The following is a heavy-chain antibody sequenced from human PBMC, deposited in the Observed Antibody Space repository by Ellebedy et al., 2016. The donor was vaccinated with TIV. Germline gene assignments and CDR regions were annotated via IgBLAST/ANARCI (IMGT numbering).Heavy chain of an antibody. J-gene: IGHJ4*02. V-gene: IGHV3-23*01. CDR1: GFTFSSYA. D-gene: IGHD1-14*01. CDR2: ISGSGGST. Sequence: GESLKISXAASGFTFSSYAMSWVRQAPGKGLEWVSAISGSGGSTYYADSVKGRFTISRDNSKNTLYLQMNSLRAEDTAVYYCARRYFDYWGQGTLVTVSS. CDR3: ARRYFDY.